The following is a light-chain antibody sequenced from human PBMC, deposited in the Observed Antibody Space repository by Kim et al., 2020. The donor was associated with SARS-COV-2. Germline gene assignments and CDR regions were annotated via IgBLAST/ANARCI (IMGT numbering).Light chain of an antibody. CDR1: SLRSYF. V-gene: IGLV3-19*01. Sequence: ALEQTVRITCRGDSLRSYFASWYQQKPGQAPLPVMFDKDNRPSGIPDRFSGSSSGDTASLTITGAQAEDEADYYCNSRDSSGDHFVFGTGTKVTVL. CDR2: DKD. J-gene: IGLJ1*01. CDR3: NSRDSSGDHFV.